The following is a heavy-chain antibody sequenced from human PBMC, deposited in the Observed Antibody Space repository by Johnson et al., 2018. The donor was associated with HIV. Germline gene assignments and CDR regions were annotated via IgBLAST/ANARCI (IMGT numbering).Heavy chain of an antibody. J-gene: IGHJ3*02. CDR3: ARDREYSSSSYAFDI. D-gene: IGHD6-6*01. Sequence: VQLVESGGGVVQPGRSLRLSCAASGFTFSDYGMHWVRQAPGKGLEWVALIWYDGSNKYYVDSVKGRFTISRDNSKHTVYLQMDSLRAEETAVYYCARDREYSSSSYAFDIWGQGTMVTVSS. CDR2: IWYDGSNK. V-gene: IGHV3-33*01. CDR1: GFTFSDYG.